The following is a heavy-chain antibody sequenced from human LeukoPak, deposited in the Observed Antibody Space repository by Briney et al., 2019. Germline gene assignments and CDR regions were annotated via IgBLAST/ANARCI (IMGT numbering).Heavy chain of an antibody. V-gene: IGHV3-7*03. CDR1: GFTFSDYW. CDR3: ARGDRVGITTGHFDY. CDR2: IKQDGSEK. J-gene: IGHJ4*02. Sequence: GGSLRLSCAASGFTFSDYWLTWVRQAPGKGLEWVANIKQDGSEKYYVDSVNGRFTISRDDVKGSLFLQMDSLGADDTAVYFCARGDRVGITTGHFDYWGQGALVTVSS. D-gene: IGHD2-21*01.